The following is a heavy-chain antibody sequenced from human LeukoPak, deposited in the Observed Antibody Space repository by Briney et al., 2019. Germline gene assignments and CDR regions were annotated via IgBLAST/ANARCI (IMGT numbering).Heavy chain of an antibody. Sequence: GGSLRLSCAGSGFTFGSYWMSWVRQAPGKGLEWVANIKQDGSEKYYVDSVEGRFTISRDNAKNSLYLQMNNLRGEDTAVYYCARGYSGRQVGPDYWGQGTLVTVSS. CDR2: IKQDGSEK. CDR1: GFTFGSYW. V-gene: IGHV3-7*01. D-gene: IGHD6-19*01. J-gene: IGHJ4*02. CDR3: ARGYSGRQVGPDY.